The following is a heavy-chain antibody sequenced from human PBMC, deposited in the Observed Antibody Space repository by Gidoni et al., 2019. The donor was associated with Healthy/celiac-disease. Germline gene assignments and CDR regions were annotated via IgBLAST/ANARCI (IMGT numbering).Heavy chain of an antibody. V-gene: IGHV4-39*01. J-gene: IGHJ4*02. CDR3: ARLLRGYDYVWGSYYFDY. D-gene: IGHD3-16*01. CDR1: GGSISSSSYY. CDR2: IYYRGST. Sequence: QLQLQESGPGLVKPAETLSLTCTGAGGSISSSSYYWGWIRQPPGTGLEWIGMIYYRGSTYYNPSLKSRVTISVDTSKNQFSLKLSSVTAADTAVYYCARLLRGYDYVWGSYYFDYWGQGTLVTVSS.